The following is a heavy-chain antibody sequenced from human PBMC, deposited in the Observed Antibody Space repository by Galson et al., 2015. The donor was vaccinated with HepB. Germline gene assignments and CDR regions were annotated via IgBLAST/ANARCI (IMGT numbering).Heavy chain of an antibody. D-gene: IGHD4-17*01. CDR1: GFTFSNAW. J-gene: IGHJ4*02. Sequence: SLRLSCAASGFTFSNAWMSWVRQAPGKGLEWVGRIKSKTDGGTRDYAAPVKGRFTISRDDSKNTLYVQMNSLKTEDTAVYYCTTSARYLTTEFDYWGQGTLVTVSS. V-gene: IGHV3-15*01. CDR3: TTSARYLTTEFDY. CDR2: IKSKTDGGTR.